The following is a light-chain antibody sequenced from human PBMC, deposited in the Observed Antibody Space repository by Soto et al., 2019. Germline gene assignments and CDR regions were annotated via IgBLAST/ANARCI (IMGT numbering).Light chain of an antibody. CDR3: GSWDSSLGAYV. CDR2: DDN. CDR1: SSNIGGNS. Sequence: QSVMTQPPSVSAAPGQKVTISCSGSSSNIGGNSVSWYQQLPGTAPKLLIYDDNKRPSGIPDRFSGSKSGTSATLGITGFHTGDEADYYCGSWDSSLGAYVFGTGTKLTVL. J-gene: IGLJ1*01. V-gene: IGLV1-51*01.